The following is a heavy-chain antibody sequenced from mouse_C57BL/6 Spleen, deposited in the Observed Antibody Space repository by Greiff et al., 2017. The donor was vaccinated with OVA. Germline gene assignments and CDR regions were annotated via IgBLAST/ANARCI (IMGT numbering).Heavy chain of an antibody. J-gene: IGHJ3*01. D-gene: IGHD2-4*01. CDR2: IYCDDDK. CDR3: EQIYYDYGSFAY. CDR1: GFSLSTSGMG. V-gene: IGHV8-12*01. Sequence: QVTLKVSGPGILQSSQTLSLTCSFSGFSLSTSGMGVIWIRQPSGQGLEWLAHIYCDDDKRYNPSLKSRLTIFKDTSRNQVFLKIKSVDTADTATNGCEQIYYDYGSFAYWGQGTLVTVSA.